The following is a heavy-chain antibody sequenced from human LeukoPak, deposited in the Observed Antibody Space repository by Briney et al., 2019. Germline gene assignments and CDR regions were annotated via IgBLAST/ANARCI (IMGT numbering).Heavy chain of an antibody. CDR3: ARQYYDFWSGSPFDY. CDR1: GGSISSGGYS. V-gene: IGHV4-30-2*01. D-gene: IGHD3-3*01. CDR2: INHSGST. J-gene: IGHJ4*02. Sequence: PSQTLSLTCAVSGGSISSGGYSWSWIRQPPGKGLEWIGEINHSGSTNYNPPLKSRVTISVDTSKNQFSLKLSSVTAADTAVYYCARQYYDFWSGSPFDYWGQGTLVTVSS.